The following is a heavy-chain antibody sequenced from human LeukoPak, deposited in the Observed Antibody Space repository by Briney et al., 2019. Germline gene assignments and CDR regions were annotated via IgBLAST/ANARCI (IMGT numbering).Heavy chain of an antibody. D-gene: IGHD1-26*01. V-gene: IGHV4-4*02. CDR1: GVSISSSNW. Sequence: PSETLSLTCAVSGVSISSSNWWSWVRQPPGEGLEWIGEIYHSGSANYNPSLKSRVTISVDKSKNQFSLKLSSVTAADTAVYYCARDAGVGATHFDYWGQGTLVTVSS. CDR2: IYHSGSA. J-gene: IGHJ4*02. CDR3: ARDAGVGATHFDY.